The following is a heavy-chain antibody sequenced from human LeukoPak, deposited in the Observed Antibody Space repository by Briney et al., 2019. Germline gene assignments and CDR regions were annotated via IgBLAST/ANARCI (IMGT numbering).Heavy chain of an antibody. J-gene: IGHJ6*03. CDR3: ARGGAGARLEYSFYYYMDV. D-gene: IGHD1-26*01. CDR1: GGSISRHY. CDR2: IYYSGST. Sequence: PAETLCLTCTVSGGSISRHYWSWIRQPPGKGLEWIGNIYYSGSTNYNPSLRSPVTTSVDTSKNQFSLKLRSVTAADTAVDYCARGGAGARLEYSFYYYMDVWGKGTTVTVSS. V-gene: IGHV4-59*11.